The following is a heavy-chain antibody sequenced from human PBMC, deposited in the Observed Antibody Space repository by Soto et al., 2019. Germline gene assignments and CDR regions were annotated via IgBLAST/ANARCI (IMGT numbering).Heavy chain of an antibody. Sequence: ASVKVSCKASGYTFTSYAMHWVRQAPGQRLEWMGWIDAGNGDTKYSQKFQGRVTITRDTSASTAYMELSSLRSEDTAVYYCARGPSGVTFDYWGQGTLVTVSS. CDR2: IDAGNGDT. CDR3: ARGPSGVTFDY. D-gene: IGHD3-10*01. J-gene: IGHJ4*02. CDR1: GYTFTSYA. V-gene: IGHV1-3*01.